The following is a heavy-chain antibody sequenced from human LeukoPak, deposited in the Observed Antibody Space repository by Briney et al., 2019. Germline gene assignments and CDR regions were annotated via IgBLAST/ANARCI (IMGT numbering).Heavy chain of an antibody. D-gene: IGHD5-24*01. CDR1: GGSISSGNYY. V-gene: IGHV4-39*01. CDR2: ISSSGTT. CDR3: TRHADGRPAATLGFDY. J-gene: IGHJ4*02. Sequence: SQTLSLTCSVSGGSISSGNYYWGWIRQPPGKGLEWFGSISSSGTTYYNPSLKSRVTISAATSKTQCSLKLSSVTAADTALYFCTRHADGRPAATLGFDYWGQGTLVTVSS.